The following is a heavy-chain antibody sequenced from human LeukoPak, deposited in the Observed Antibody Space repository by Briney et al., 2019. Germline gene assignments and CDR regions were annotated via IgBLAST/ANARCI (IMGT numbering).Heavy chain of an antibody. Sequence: GESLKISCKGSGYSFTTYWIGWVRQMPGKGLEWMGVIYPYDSDTRYSPSFQGQVSISVDKSISTAYLQWSSLKASDTAMFYCARLGYCSSGLCYGGGYWGQGTLVTVSS. CDR2: IYPYDSDT. CDR3: ARLGYCSSGLCYGGGY. CDR1: GYSFTTYW. D-gene: IGHD2-15*01. J-gene: IGHJ4*02. V-gene: IGHV5-51*01.